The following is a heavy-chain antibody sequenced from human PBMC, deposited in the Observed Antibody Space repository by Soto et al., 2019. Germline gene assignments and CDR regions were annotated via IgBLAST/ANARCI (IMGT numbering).Heavy chain of an antibody. CDR3: ARNTDHRLVRGWLDP. CDR1: GLTFSTSA. Sequence: GGSLRLSCAASGLTFSTSAMHWVRQAPGKGLEWVAMISHDGSHEYYGDSMKGRFSVSRDNSHNILHLQMNSLRIEDTAVYFCARNTDHRLVRGWLDPWGQGTLVTVSS. V-gene: IGHV3-30-3*01. J-gene: IGHJ5*02. CDR2: ISHDGSHE. D-gene: IGHD3-10*01.